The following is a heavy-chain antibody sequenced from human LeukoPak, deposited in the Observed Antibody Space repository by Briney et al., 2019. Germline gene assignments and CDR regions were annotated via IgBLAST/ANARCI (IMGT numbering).Heavy chain of an antibody. D-gene: IGHD3-22*01. V-gene: IGHV3-23*01. CDR2: ISGSGGST. CDR3: AKGAYDSSGYYVY. CDR1: GFTFSSYA. Sequence: GGSLRLSCAASGFTFSSYAMSWVRQAPGKGLEWVSAISGSGGSTYYTDSVKGRLTISRDNSKNTLYLQMNSLRAEDTAVYYCAKGAYDSSGYYVYWGQGTLVTVSS. J-gene: IGHJ4*02.